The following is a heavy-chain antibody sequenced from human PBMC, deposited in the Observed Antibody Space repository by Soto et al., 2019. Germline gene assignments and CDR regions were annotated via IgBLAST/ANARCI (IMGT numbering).Heavy chain of an antibody. Sequence: PGGSLRLSCAASGFTSSSYSMNWVRQAPGKGLEWVASISSSSSYIYYADSVKGRFTISRDKAKNSLFLQMSSLRAEDSALYYCARHQGPAAGNYGMDAWGQGTTVTVSS. CDR1: GFTSSSYS. J-gene: IGHJ6*02. CDR2: ISSSSSYI. CDR3: ARHQGPAAGNYGMDA. V-gene: IGHV3-21*01. D-gene: IGHD6-13*01.